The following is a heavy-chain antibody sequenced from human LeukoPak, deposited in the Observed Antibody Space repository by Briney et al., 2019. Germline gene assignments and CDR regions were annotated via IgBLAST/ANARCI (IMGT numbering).Heavy chain of an antibody. CDR2: MNPNSGNT. CDR3: ARAPREYYDFWSGYPVDWFDP. Sequence: ASVKVSCKASGYTFTSYDINWVRQATGQGLEWMGRMNPNSGNTGYAQKFQGRVTMTRNTSISTAYMELSSLRSEDTAVYYCARAPREYYDFWSGYPVDWFDPWGQGTLVTVSS. D-gene: IGHD3-3*01. CDR1: GYTFTSYD. V-gene: IGHV1-8*02. J-gene: IGHJ5*02.